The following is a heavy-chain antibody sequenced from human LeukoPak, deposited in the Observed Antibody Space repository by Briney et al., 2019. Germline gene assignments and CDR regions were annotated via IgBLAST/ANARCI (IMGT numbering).Heavy chain of an antibody. CDR2: INNDGTNT. CDR1: GFTFTNYW. V-gene: IGHV3-74*01. Sequence: GGSLRLSCAASGFTFTNYWMHWVRQIPGKGLVWVSHINNDGTNTFYADSVRGRFTISRDNVRNAVYLQMNSLRAEDTALYYCARDGSYDYWGQGTLVIVSS. CDR3: ARDGSYDY. J-gene: IGHJ4*02.